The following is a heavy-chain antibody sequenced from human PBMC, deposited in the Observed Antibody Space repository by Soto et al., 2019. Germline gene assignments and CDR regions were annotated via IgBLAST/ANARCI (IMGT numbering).Heavy chain of an antibody. CDR2: TYYRSKWYN. V-gene: IGHV6-1*01. D-gene: IGHD4-4*01. CDR1: GDSVSSNSAA. CDR3: ARGDSNYVEGYNWFDP. J-gene: IGHJ5*02. Sequence: SQTLSLTCAISGDSVSSNSAAWNWIRQSPSRGLEWLGRTYYRSKWYNDYAVSVKSRITINPDTSKNQFSLQLYSVTPEDTAVYYCARGDSNYVEGYNWFDPWGQGTLVTVSS.